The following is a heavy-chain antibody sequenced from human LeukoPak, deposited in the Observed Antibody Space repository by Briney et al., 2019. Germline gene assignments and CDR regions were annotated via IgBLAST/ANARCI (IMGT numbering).Heavy chain of an antibody. V-gene: IGHV1-18*03. J-gene: IGHJ5*02. CDR2: IRVYNCDT. D-gene: IGHD2-2*02. CDR1: RYPFTSYY. CDR3: ARDGLSYTNPNNWFDP. Sequence: ASVTDSCKASRYPFTSYYINWVRQAPGQGLEWMGLIRVYNCDTNYAQKFQDRVTITTDTSTATSNMKLRCMRYNDMAVYYCARDGLSYTNPNNWFDPWGEGALVTVSS.